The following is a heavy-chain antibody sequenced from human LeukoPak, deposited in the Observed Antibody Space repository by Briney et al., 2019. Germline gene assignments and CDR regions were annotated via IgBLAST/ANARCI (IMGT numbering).Heavy chain of an antibody. CDR3: ARVLPVPYLLDS. D-gene: IGHD2/OR15-2a*01. Sequence: SETLSLTCAISGHSSTRGYYWAWFRQSPGKGLEWIATFFQSEKSFYNASLKSRVIMSLDTSKSQFSLNLTSMTAADTAAYYCARVLPVPYLLDSWGQGTHVTVSS. J-gene: IGHJ4*02. CDR2: FFQSEKS. CDR1: GHSSTRGYY. V-gene: IGHV4-38-2*01.